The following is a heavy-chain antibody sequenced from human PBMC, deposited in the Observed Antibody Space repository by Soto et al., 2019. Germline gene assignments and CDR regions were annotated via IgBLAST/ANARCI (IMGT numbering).Heavy chain of an antibody. CDR3: ARPRLGDGSGSYFPFDY. J-gene: IGHJ4*02. CDR1: GGTFSSYA. V-gene: IGHV1-69*01. D-gene: IGHD3-10*01. CDR2: IIPIFGTA. Sequence: QVQLVQSGAEVKKPGSSVKVSCKASGGTFSSYAISWVRQAPGQGLEWMGGIIPIFGTANYAKKFQGRVTITADESTSTAYMELSSLRSEDTAVYYCARPRLGDGSGSYFPFDYWGQGTLVTVSS.